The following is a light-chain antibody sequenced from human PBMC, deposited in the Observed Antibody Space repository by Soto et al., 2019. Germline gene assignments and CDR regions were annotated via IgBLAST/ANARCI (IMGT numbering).Light chain of an antibody. Sequence: EIVLTQSPATLSLSPGDRATLSCRASQTISRYLAWYQHKPGQAPRLLISDASTRATGVPARFSGSGSGTDFTLTISSLEPEDFAVYYCQQRTSSAPLTFGGGTKVEI. J-gene: IGKJ4*01. V-gene: IGKV3-11*01. CDR2: DAS. CDR1: QTISRY. CDR3: QQRTSSAPLT.